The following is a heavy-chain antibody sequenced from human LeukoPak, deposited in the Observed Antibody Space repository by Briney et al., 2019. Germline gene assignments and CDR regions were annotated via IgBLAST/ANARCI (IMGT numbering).Heavy chain of an antibody. J-gene: IGHJ3*02. CDR3: ARVRYYWDYGDYVGGDAFDI. Sequence: SVKVSCKASGGTFSSYAISWVRQAPGQGLEWMGGTIPIFGTANYAQKFQGRVTITTDESTSTAYMELSSLRSEDTAVYYCARVRYYWDYGDYVGGDAFDIWGQGTMVTVSS. CDR2: TIPIFGTA. D-gene: IGHD4-17*01. V-gene: IGHV1-69*05. CDR1: GGTFSSYA.